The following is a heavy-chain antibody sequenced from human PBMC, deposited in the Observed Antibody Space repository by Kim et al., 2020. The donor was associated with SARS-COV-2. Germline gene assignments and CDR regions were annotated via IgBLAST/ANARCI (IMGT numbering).Heavy chain of an antibody. D-gene: IGHD3-22*01. CDR1: GYSFDTHW. CDR2: IYPGDSET. CDR3: ARLQGYYYDRSTYRFFDY. V-gene: IGHV5-51*01. J-gene: IGHJ4*02. Sequence: GESLKISCQGSGYSFDTHWIGWVRQMPGRGLEWMGIIYPGDSETKYSPSFQGQVTFSADKSINTAYLQWRSLKASDTAMYYCARLQGYYYDRSTYRFFDYWGQRTLVTVSS.